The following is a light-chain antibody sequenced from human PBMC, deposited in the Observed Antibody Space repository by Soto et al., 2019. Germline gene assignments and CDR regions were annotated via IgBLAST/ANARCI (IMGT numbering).Light chain of an antibody. J-gene: IGKJ2*01. CDR3: QQYHNWPPYT. CDR1: QSISRN. CDR2: DVS. V-gene: IGKV3-15*01. Sequence: EVVMTQSPGTLSVSPGERATLSCRASQSISRNLAWYQQKPGRAPRLLIYDVSTRATGVPARFSGSGSETEFTLTISSLQSEDFAVYYCQQYHNWPPYTFGQVTKLEIK.